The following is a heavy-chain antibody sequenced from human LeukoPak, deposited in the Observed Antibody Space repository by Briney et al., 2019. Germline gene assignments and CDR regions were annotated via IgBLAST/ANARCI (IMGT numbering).Heavy chain of an antibody. CDR3: ARDSWYYDSSGYYSPVFDY. CDR1: GGSISSYY. Sequence: PSETLSLTCTVSGGSISSYYWSWIRQPPGKGLEWMGYIYYSGSTNYNPSLKSRVTISVDTSKNQFSLKLSSVTAADTAVYYCARDSWYYDSSGYYSPVFDYWGQGTLVTVSS. D-gene: IGHD3-22*01. J-gene: IGHJ4*02. V-gene: IGHV4-59*01. CDR2: IYYSGST.